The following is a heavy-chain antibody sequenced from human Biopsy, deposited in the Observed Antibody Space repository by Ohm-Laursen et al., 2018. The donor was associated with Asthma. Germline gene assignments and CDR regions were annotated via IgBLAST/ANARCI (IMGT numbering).Heavy chain of an antibody. CDR3: VKRLGYSGHDNDY. CDR1: GFMFRSFG. CDR2: ISYDGNHK. V-gene: IGHV3-30*18. Sequence: SLRLSCSASGFMFRSFGMHWVRQAPGKGLEWVAVISYDGNHKFYEDSVKGRFTISRDNSKNTLYLQMNSLRTEDTAVYYCVKRLGYSGHDNDYWGQGTLVIVSS. D-gene: IGHD5-12*01. J-gene: IGHJ4*02.